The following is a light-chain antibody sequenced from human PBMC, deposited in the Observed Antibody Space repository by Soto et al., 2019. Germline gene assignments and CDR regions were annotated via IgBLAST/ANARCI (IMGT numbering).Light chain of an antibody. CDR1: SSDVGGYSY. CDR2: DVS. Sequence: QSVLTQPASVSGSPGQPITSSCTGTSSDVGGYSYVSWYQQHPGKAPKVMIYDVSNRPSGVSNRFSGSKSGNTASLTISGLQAEDEADYYCNSYTTSSTYVFGTGTKVTV. CDR3: NSYTTSSTYV. J-gene: IGLJ1*01. V-gene: IGLV2-14*01.